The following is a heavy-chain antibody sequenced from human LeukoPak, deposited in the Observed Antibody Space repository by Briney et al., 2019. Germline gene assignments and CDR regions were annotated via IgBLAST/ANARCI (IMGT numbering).Heavy chain of an antibody. CDR2: IYHSGST. CDR1: GGSISSGGYS. CDR3: ARFRYSNYVSWYFDL. V-gene: IGHV4-30-2*02. Sequence: SETLSLTCAVSGGSISSGGYSWSWIRQPPGKGLEWIGYIYHSGSTYYNPSLKSRVTISVDTSKNQFSLKLSSVTAADTAVYYCARFRYSNYVSWYFDLWGRGTLVTVSS. J-gene: IGHJ2*01. D-gene: IGHD4-11*01.